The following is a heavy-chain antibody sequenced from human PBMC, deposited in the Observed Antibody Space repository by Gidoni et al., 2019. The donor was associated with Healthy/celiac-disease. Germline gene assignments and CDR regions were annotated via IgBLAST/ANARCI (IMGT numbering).Heavy chain of an antibody. J-gene: IGHJ4*02. CDR2: ISGSGGRT. D-gene: IGHD2-15*01. V-gene: IGHV3-23*01. Sequence: EVQLLESGGGLVQPGGSLRPSCAASGFTLSSYAMSWVRQAPGKGLEWVSAISGSGGRTYYADSVKGRFTISRDNSKNTLYLQMNSLRAEDTAVYYCAKDAEVTPSWRDFLGSGGSCPYYFDYWGQGTLVTVSS. CDR1: GFTLSSYA. CDR3: AKDAEVTPSWRDFLGSGGSCPYYFDY.